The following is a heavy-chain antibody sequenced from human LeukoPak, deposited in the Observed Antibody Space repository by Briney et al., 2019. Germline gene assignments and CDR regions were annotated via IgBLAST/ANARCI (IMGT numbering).Heavy chain of an antibody. CDR2: IYYSGST. CDR3: AVGERSDTGWASNVDY. D-gene: IGHD1-1*01. Sequence: SETLSLTCTVSGGSISSSSYYWGWIRQPPGKGLEWIGSIYYSGSTYYNPSLKSRVTISVDTSKNQFSLKLSSVTAADTAVYYCAVGERSDTGWASNVDYWGQGTLATVSS. J-gene: IGHJ4*02. CDR1: GGSISSSSYY. V-gene: IGHV4-39*01.